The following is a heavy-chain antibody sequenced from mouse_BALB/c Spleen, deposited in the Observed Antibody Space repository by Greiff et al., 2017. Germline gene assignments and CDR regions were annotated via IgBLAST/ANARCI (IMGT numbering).Heavy chain of an antibody. CDR1: GYTFTSYT. V-gene: IGHV1-4*01. CDR3: ARSANWDMGDWYFDV. CDR2: INPSSGYT. J-gene: IGHJ1*01. D-gene: IGHD4-1*01. Sequence: QVQLQQSGAELARPGASVKMSCKASGYTFTSYTMHWVKQRPGQGLEWIGYINPSSGYTNYNQKFKDKATLTADKSSSTAYMQLSSLTSEDSAVYYCARSANWDMGDWYFDVWGAGTTVTVSS.